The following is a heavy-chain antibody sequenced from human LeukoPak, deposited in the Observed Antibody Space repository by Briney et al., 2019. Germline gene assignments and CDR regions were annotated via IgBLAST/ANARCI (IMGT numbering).Heavy chain of an antibody. CDR3: ARDFYYASDY. CDR2: IKQDGSEK. D-gene: IGHD3-16*01. J-gene: IGHJ4*02. V-gene: IGHV3-7*01. Sequence: GWSLRLSCAASGFTFSTYWMSWVRQAPGKGLEWVANIKQDGSEKYYVDSVKGRFTISRDNAKKSLYLQMNSLRVDDTAVYYCARDFYYASDYWGQGTLVTVSS. CDR1: GFTFSTYW.